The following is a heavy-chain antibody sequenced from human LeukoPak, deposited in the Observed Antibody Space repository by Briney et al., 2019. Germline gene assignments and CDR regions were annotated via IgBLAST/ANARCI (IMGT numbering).Heavy chain of an antibody. V-gene: IGHV3-30*02. CDR2: IRYDGSNK. CDR1: GFTFRSYG. CDR3: AKPSGSGVDY. J-gene: IGHJ4*02. Sequence: GGSLRLSCAASGFTFRSYGMYWVRQAPGKGLEWVAFIRYDGSNKHYADSVKGRFTISRDNLKNTLYLQMNSLRLEDMAVYYCAKPSGSGVDYWGRGTRVTVSS. D-gene: IGHD1-26*01.